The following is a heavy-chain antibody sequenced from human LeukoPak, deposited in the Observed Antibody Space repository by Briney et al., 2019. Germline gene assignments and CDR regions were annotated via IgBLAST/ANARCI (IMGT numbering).Heavy chain of an antibody. CDR3: ARHEELPPRSYYYYGMDV. J-gene: IGHJ6*02. D-gene: IGHD1-26*01. V-gene: IGHV4-59*08. CDR2: IYYRGGT. Sequence: ETLSLTCTDPGGSISSYYWSWIRQPPGKGLEWIGYIYYRGGTNYNPHIKSRVTISVDTSKNQYSLKLSSVTAADTAVYYCARHEELPPRSYYYYGMDVWGQGTTVTVSS. CDR1: GGSISSYY.